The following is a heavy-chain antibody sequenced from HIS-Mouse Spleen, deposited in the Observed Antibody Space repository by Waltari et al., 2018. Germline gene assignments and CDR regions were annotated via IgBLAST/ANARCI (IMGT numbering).Heavy chain of an antibody. CDR2: IYYSGRT. CDR3: AREIPYSSSWYDWYFDL. D-gene: IGHD6-13*01. Sequence: QLQLQESGPGLVKPSETLSLTCTVSGGSISSSSYYWGWIRQPPGKGLEWIGSIYYSGRTYYTPSLRSLVTISVGTSKNQFSLKLSPVTAADTAVYCCAREIPYSSSWYDWYFDLWGRGTLVTVSS. CDR1: GGSISSSSYY. V-gene: IGHV4-39*07. J-gene: IGHJ2*01.